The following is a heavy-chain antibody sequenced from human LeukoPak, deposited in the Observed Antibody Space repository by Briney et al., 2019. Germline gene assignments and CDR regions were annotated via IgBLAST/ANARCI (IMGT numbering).Heavy chain of an antibody. CDR1: GFTFSSYG. J-gene: IGHJ4*02. Sequence: PGGSLRLSCAASGFTFSSYGMHWVRQAPGKGLEWVAVIWYDGSNKYYADSVKGRFTISRENAKNSLYLQMNSLTAGDTAVYYCSRVGTSGWPNYFDSWGQGTLVTVSS. V-gene: IGHV3-33*01. CDR3: SRVGTSGWPNYFDS. CDR2: IWYDGSNK. D-gene: IGHD6-19*01.